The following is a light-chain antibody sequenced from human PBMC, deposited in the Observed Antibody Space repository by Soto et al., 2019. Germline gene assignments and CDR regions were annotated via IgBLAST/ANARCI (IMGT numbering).Light chain of an antibody. CDR3: PSFTTTSTLV. CDR1: STDVAAYHF. CDR2: DVS. J-gene: IGLJ2*01. V-gene: IGLV2-14*03. Sequence: QSVLTQPASVSGSPGQSITISCTGSSTDVAAYHFDSWYQQHPGNPPKLIISDVSEPPSGISPLFTGSKSGKVAFLTISGLQNEDEAYYCCPSFTTTSTLVFGGGTKLTVL.